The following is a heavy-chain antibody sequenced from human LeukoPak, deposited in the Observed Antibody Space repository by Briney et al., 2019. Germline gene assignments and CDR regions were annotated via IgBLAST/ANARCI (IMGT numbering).Heavy chain of an antibody. CDR1: GHTFTGYY. D-gene: IGHD4-17*01. CDR3: ARAATVTTALIGNWFDP. V-gene: IGHV1-2*02. CDR2: INPNSGGT. J-gene: IGHJ5*02. Sequence: GASVKVSCKASGHTFTGYYMHWVRQAPGQGLEWMGWINPNSGGTNYAQKFQGRVTMTRDTSISTAYMELSRLRSDDTAVYYCARAATVTTALIGNWFDPWGQGTLVTVSS.